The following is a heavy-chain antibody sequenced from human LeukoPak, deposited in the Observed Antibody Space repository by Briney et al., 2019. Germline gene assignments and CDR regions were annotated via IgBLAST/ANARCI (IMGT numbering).Heavy chain of an antibody. CDR2: IGFDGSNK. CDR1: GFTFSSYG. V-gene: IGHV3-33*01. Sequence: PGRSLRLSCAASGFTFSSYGMHWVRQAPGKGLGWVAVIGFDGSNKYYADSVKGRFTISRDNSKNTLYPQMNSLRAEDTAVYYCARDSTYSSSWYRHGMDVWGKGTTVTVSS. CDR3: ARDSTYSSSWYRHGMDV. D-gene: IGHD6-13*01. J-gene: IGHJ6*04.